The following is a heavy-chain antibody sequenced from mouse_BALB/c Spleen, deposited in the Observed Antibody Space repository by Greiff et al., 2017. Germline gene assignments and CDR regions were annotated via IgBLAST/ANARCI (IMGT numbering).Heavy chain of an antibody. J-gene: IGHJ2*01. Sequence: EVQRVESGPGLVKPSQSLSLTCTVTGYSITSDYAWNWIRQFPGNKLEWMGYISYSGSTSYNPSLKSRISITRDTSKNQFFLQLNSVTTEDTATYYCAGTSYGSSLDYWGQGTTLTVSS. V-gene: IGHV3-2*02. CDR1: GYSITSDYA. D-gene: IGHD1-1*01. CDR2: ISYSGST. CDR3: AGTSYGSSLDY.